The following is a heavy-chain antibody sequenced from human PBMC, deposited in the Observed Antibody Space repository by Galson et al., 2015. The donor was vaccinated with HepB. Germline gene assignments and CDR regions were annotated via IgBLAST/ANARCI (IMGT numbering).Heavy chain of an antibody. D-gene: IGHD3-22*01. Sequence: SETLSLTCTVSGGSISSSSYYWGWIRQPPGKGLEWIGSIYYSGSTYYNPSLKSRVTISVDTSKNQFSLKLSSVTAADTAVYYCEACDSSGYYFSCHPGRVDYWGQGTLVTVSS. CDR1: GGSISSSSYY. J-gene: IGHJ4*02. V-gene: IGHV4-39*01. CDR2: IYYSGST. CDR3: EACDSSGYYFSCHPGRVDY.